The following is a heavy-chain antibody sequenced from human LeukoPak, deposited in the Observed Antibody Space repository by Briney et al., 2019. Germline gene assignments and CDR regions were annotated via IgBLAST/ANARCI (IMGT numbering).Heavy chain of an antibody. J-gene: IGHJ4*02. CDR2: IYHSGST. CDR3: ARYCSRGSCYRSFSTFDY. Sequence: SETLSLTCAVSGYSISSGYYWVWIRQPPGKGLEWIGSIYHSGSTYYDPSLKSRVTISVDTSKNQFSLKLSSVTAADPAVYYCARYCSRGSCYRSFSTFDYWGQGTLVTVSS. D-gene: IGHD2-15*01. V-gene: IGHV4-38-2*01. CDR1: GYSISSGYY.